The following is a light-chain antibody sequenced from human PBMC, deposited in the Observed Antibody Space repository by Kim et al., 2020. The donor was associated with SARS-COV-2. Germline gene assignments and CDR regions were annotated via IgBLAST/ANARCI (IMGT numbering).Light chain of an antibody. J-gene: IGKJ3*01. CDR3: QQYGGSPEFT. V-gene: IGKV3-20*01. CDR1: QSVSSNN. CDR2: GAS. Sequence: PGERATLSGRASQSVSSNNLAWYQQKPGQAPSLLIFGASSRATGVPDRFSGSGSGTDFTLTISRLEPEDFAVYYCQQYGGSPEFTFGPGTKVDIK.